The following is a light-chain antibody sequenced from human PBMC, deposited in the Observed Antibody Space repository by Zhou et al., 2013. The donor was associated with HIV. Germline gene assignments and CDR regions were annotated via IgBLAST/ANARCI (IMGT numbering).Light chain of an antibody. V-gene: IGKV3-11*01. Sequence: EIVMTQSPASLSVSPGETATLSCRASQSVSSYLAWYQQKPGQPPRLLIYDASNRATGIPARFSGSGSGTDFTLAISSLEPEDFAVYYCQQRSNWPPTFGGGTKVEI. CDR1: QSVSSY. J-gene: IGKJ4*01. CDR3: QQRSNWPPT. CDR2: DAS.